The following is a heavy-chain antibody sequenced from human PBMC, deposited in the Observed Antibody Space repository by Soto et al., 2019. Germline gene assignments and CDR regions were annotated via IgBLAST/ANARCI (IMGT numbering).Heavy chain of an antibody. J-gene: IGHJ3*01. CDR1: GFTFRNYG. CDR3: ARDQLYYNDISGRPLNAFDV. Sequence: GGSLRLSCAASGFTFRNYGMNWVRQAPGKGLEWVSYIGIGSSTKYYAESVKGQFTISRDNAKNSLKLQINSLRAKETAVYNSARDQLYYNDISGRPLNAFDVWGQGTMVTVSS. D-gene: IGHD3-22*01. V-gene: IGHV3-48*01. CDR2: IGIGSSTK.